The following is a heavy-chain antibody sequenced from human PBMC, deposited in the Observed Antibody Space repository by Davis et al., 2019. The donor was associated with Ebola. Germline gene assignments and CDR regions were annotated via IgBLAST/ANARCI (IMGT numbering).Heavy chain of an antibody. CDR2: ISSSSSYI. Sequence: GGSLRLSCAASGVTFSSYSMNWVRHAPGKGLEWVSSISSSSSYIYYADSVKGRFTISRDNAKNSLYLKMNSLRAEDTAVYYCARDMSTVTTGWFDPWGQGTLVTVSS. J-gene: IGHJ5*02. CDR3: ARDMSTVTTGWFDP. D-gene: IGHD4-17*01. V-gene: IGHV3-21*01. CDR1: GVTFSSYS.